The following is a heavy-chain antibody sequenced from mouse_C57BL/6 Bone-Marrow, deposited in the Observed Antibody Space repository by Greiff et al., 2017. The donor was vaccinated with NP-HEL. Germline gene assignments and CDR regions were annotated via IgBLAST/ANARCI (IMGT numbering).Heavy chain of an antibody. CDR2: INPSSGYT. V-gene: IGHV1-4*01. CDR3: ARSGSNFYAMDY. CDR1: GYTFTSYT. J-gene: IGHJ4*01. Sequence: QVQLQQSGAELARPGASVKMSCKASGYTFTSYTMHWVKQRPGQGLEWIGYINPSSGYTKYNQKFKDKATLTADKSSSTAYMQLSSLTSEDSAVYYCARSGSNFYAMDYWGQVTSVTVSS. D-gene: IGHD2-5*01.